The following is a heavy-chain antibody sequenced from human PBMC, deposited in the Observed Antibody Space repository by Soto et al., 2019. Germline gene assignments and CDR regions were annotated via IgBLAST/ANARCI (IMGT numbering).Heavy chain of an antibody. CDR2: ISGSGGST. J-gene: IGHJ4*02. CDR1: GFTFSSYA. CDR3: AKGSYDFWSGYHHTYYFDY. Sequence: EVQLLESGGGLVQPGGSLRLSCAASGFTFSSYAMSWVRQAPGKGLEWVSAISGSGGSTYYADSVKGRFTISRDNSKNPLYLQMNRLRAEDTAVYYCAKGSYDFWSGYHHTYYFDYWGQGTRVTVSS. V-gene: IGHV3-23*01. D-gene: IGHD3-3*01.